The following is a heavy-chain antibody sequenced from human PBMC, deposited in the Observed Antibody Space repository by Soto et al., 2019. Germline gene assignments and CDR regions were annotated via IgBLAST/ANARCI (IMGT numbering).Heavy chain of an antibody. J-gene: IGHJ4*02. V-gene: IGHV1-18*01. Sequence: QVQLVQSGAEVKKPGASVKVSCKASGYTFTSYGISWVRQAPGQGLEWMGWISAYNGNTNYAQKLQGRVTMTTDTSASTAYTEVRSLSSDDTGVYYCASELPPVDYWGQGTLVTVAS. CDR1: GYTFTSYG. CDR2: ISAYNGNT. CDR3: ASELPPVDY. D-gene: IGHD4-17*01.